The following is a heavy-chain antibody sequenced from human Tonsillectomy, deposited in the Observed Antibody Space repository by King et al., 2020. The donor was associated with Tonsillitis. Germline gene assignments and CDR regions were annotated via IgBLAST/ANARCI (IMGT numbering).Heavy chain of an antibody. D-gene: IGHD6-13*01. CDR2: ISSSSSYI. J-gene: IGHJ4*02. CDR1: GFTFSSYS. CDR3: ARDQQLIR. Sequence: VQLVESGGGLVKPGGSLRLSCAASGFTFSSYSMNWVRQAPEKGLEWVSSISSSSSYIYYADSVKGRFTISRANANNSLFLQMNSLRAEDTAVYYCARDQQLIRWGQGTLVTVSS. V-gene: IGHV3-21*01.